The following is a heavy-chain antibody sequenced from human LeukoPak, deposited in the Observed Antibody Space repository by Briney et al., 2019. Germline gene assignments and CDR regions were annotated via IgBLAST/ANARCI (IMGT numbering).Heavy chain of an antibody. Sequence: GGSLRLSCAASGFTFSSYAMSWVRQAPGKGLEWVSDINGSGGSTYYADSVKGRFTISRDNAKNSLYLQMNSLRAEDTAVYYCATDLFDYMDVWGKGTTVTVSS. J-gene: IGHJ6*03. D-gene: IGHD2-21*01. CDR2: INGSGGST. CDR3: ATDLFDYMDV. V-gene: IGHV3-23*01. CDR1: GFTFSSYA.